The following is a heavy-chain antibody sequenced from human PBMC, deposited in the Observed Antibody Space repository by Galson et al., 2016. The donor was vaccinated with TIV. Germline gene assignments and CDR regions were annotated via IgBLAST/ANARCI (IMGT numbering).Heavy chain of an antibody. CDR3: ARAGGHYVSGFYNPPDKD. Sequence: SVKVSCKASGDTFSRNSISWVRQAPGQGLEWMGRIIPILGITNYAQKFQGRVTITADQSTSTAFMELSSLRSDNTGVYYCARAGGHYVSGFYNPPDKDWGQGTLVTVSS. V-gene: IGHV1-69*02. CDR1: GDTFSRNS. J-gene: IGHJ4*02. D-gene: IGHD3-10*01. CDR2: IIPILGIT.